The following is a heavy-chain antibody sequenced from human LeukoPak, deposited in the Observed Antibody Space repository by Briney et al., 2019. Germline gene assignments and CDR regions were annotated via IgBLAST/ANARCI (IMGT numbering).Heavy chain of an antibody. CDR2: ISGDGGST. CDR1: GFTFDNYA. J-gene: IGHJ1*01. Sequence: PGGSLRLSCAASGFTFDNYAIHWVRQAPGKGLEWVSLISGDGGSTYYADSMKGRSTISRDNSKNSLYLQMNSLRTEDTALYYCARDSQEFFQHWGQGTLVTVPS. CDR3: ARDSQEFFQH. V-gene: IGHV3-43*02.